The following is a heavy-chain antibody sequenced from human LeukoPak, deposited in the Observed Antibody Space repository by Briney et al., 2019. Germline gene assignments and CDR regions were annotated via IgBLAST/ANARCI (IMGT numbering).Heavy chain of an antibody. J-gene: IGHJ4*02. CDR3: ARDGSGSYLFDY. V-gene: IGHV1-69*05. Sequence: ASVKVSCKASGGTFSSYAISWVRQAPGQGLEWMGRIIPIFGTANYAQKFQGRVTITTDESTSTAYMELSSLRSEDTAVYYCARDGSGSYLFDYWGQGTLVTVSS. CDR1: GGTFSSYA. CDR2: IIPIFGTA. D-gene: IGHD3-10*01.